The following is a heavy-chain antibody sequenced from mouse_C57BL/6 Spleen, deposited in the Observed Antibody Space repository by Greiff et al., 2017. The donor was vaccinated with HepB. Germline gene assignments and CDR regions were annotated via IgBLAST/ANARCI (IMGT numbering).Heavy chain of an antibody. CDR1: GYTFTSYW. V-gene: IGHV1-64*01. J-gene: IGHJ4*01. Sequence: QVQLKESGAELVKPGASVKLSCKASGYTFTSYWMHWVKQRPGQGLEWIGMIHPNSGSTNYNEKFKSKATLTVDKSSSTAYMQLSSLTSEDSAVYYCARHYDYDGDGYYAMDYWGQGTSVTVSS. D-gene: IGHD2-4*01. CDR2: IHPNSGST. CDR3: ARHYDYDGDGYYAMDY.